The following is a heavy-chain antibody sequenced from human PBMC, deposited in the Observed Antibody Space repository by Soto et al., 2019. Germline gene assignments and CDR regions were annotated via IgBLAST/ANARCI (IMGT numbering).Heavy chain of an antibody. CDR2: TIPIFGTA. J-gene: IGHJ5*02. CDR3: ALHTSGAAAGTWWFDP. V-gene: IGHV1-69*12. D-gene: IGHD6-13*01. CDR1: GGTFSSHA. Sequence: QVQLVQSGAEVKKPGSSVKVSCKASGGTFSSHAISWVRQAPGQGLEWMGGTIPIFGTANYAQKFQGRVTITADESTSTAYIELRSLRSEDTAVYYWALHTSGAAAGTWWFDPWGQGTLVTVSS.